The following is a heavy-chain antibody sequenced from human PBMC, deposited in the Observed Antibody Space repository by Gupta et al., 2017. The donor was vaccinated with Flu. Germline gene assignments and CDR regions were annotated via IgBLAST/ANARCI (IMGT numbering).Heavy chain of an antibody. CDR1: GGSISSYY. J-gene: IGHJ4*02. V-gene: IGHV4-59*08. CDR3: ARHTTRGIAAARYTFDY. CDR2: IYYSGST. Sequence: QVQLQESGPGLVKPSETLSLTCTVSGGSISSYYWSWIRQPPGKGLEWIGYIYYSGSTNYNPSLKSRVTISVDTSKNQFSLKLSSVTAADTAVYYCARHTTRGIAAARYTFDYWGQGTLVTVSS. D-gene: IGHD6-13*01.